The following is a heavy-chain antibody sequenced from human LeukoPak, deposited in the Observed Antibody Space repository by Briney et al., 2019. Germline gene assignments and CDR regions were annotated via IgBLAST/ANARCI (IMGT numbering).Heavy chain of an antibody. V-gene: IGHV1-69*05. CDR3: ARGLEWLPTDY. CDR2: IIPIFGTE. CDR1: GGTFISYA. J-gene: IGHJ4*02. Sequence: SVKVSCKASGGTFISYAISWVRQAPGQGLEWMGGIIPIFGTENYAQKFQGRVTITTDESTSTAYLELSSLRSEDTAVYYCARGLEWLPTDYWGQGTLVTVSS. D-gene: IGHD3-3*01.